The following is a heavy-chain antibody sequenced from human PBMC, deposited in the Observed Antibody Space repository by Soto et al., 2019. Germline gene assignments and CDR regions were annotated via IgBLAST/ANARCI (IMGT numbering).Heavy chain of an antibody. CDR2: IYPGDSDT. Sequence: PGESLKISCKGSGYSFTSYWIGWVRQMPGKGLEWMGIIYPGDSDTRYSPSFQGQVTISADKSISTAYLQWSSLKASDTAMYYCARRGVVVAATGWFDPWGQGTLVTVSS. V-gene: IGHV5-51*01. CDR3: ARRGVVVAATGWFDP. D-gene: IGHD2-15*01. J-gene: IGHJ5*02. CDR1: GYSFTSYW.